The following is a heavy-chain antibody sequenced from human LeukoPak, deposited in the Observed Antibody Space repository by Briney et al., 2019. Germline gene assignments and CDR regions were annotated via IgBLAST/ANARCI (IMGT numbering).Heavy chain of an antibody. CDR1: GFTFSNYA. V-gene: IGHV3-30-3*01. CDR3: ARVRGSGWYFFDY. Sequence: GGSLRLSCAASGFTFSNYAMHWVRQAPGKGLEWVAVISYDGSNKYYAESVKGRFTISRDNAKNSLYLQMNSLRDEDTAVYYCARVRGSGWYFFDYWGQGTLVTVSS. J-gene: IGHJ4*02. D-gene: IGHD6-19*01. CDR2: ISYDGSNK.